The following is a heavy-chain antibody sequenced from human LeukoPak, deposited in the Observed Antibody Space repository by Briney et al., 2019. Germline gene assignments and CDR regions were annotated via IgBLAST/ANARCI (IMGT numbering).Heavy chain of an antibody. V-gene: IGHV4-34*01. CDR3: ARTYPYYDFWSGYYTGNWFDP. CDR2: INHSGST. CDR1: GGSFSGYY. Sequence: SETLSLTRAVYGGSFSGYYWSWIRQPPGKGLEWIGEINHSGSTNYNPSLKSRVTISVDTSKNQFSLKLSSVTAADTAVYYCARTYPYYDFWSGYYTGNWFDPWGQGTLVTVSS. D-gene: IGHD3-3*01. J-gene: IGHJ5*02.